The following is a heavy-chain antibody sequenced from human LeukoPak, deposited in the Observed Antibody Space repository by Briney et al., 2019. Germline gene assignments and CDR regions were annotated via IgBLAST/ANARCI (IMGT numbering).Heavy chain of an antibody. CDR3: AKVESLAARIYYYYMDV. V-gene: IGHV3-23*01. Sequence: PGGSLRLSCAASGFTFSSYAMSWVRQAPGKGPEWVSAISGSGGSTYYADSVKGRFTISRDNSKDTLYLQMNSLRAEDTAVYYCAKVESLAARIYYYYMDVWGKGTTVTVSS. CDR2: ISGSGGST. CDR1: GFTFSSYA. J-gene: IGHJ6*03. D-gene: IGHD6-6*01.